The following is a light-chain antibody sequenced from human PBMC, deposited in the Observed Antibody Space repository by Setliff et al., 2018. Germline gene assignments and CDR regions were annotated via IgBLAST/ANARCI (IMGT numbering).Light chain of an antibody. V-gene: IGKV1-5*03. CDR2: KAS. CDR1: QSISDW. J-gene: IGKJ2*01. Sequence: DIQMTQPPSALSASVGYRVTITCRASQSISDWLSWFQQKPGKAPKVLIYKASSLESGVPSRFSGSASGTEFTLTISSLQPDDFATYYCQQYNSYPYTFGQGTKVDIK. CDR3: QQYNSYPYT.